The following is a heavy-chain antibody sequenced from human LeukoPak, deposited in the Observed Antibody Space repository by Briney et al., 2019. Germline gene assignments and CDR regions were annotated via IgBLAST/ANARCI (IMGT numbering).Heavy chain of an antibody. CDR3: AGEGSGWTEGRFDP. CDR1: GGTFSSYA. J-gene: IGHJ5*02. Sequence: SVKVSCKASGGTFSSYAISWVRQAPGQGLEWMGGIIPIFGTANYAQKFQGRVTITADKSTSTAYMELSSLRSEDTAVYYCAGEGSGWTEGRFDPWGQGTRVTVSS. V-gene: IGHV1-69*06. CDR2: IIPIFGTA. D-gene: IGHD6-19*01.